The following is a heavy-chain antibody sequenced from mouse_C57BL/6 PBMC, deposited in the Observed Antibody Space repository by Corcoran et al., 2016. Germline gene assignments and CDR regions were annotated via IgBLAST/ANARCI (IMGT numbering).Heavy chain of an antibody. J-gene: IGHJ4*01. V-gene: IGHV9-3*01. CDR1: GYTFTTYG. Sequence: QIQLVQSGPELKKPGETVKISCKASGYTFTTYGMSRVKQAPGKGLKWMGWINTYSGVPTYADDIKGRFAFSLETSASTAYLQINNLKNEDTATYFCARWLLPYYYAMDYWGQGTSVTVSS. CDR2: INTYSGVP. D-gene: IGHD2-3*01. CDR3: ARWLLPYYYAMDY.